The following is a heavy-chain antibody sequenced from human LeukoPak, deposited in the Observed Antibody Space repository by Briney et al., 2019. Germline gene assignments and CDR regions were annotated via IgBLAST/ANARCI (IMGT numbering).Heavy chain of an antibody. Sequence: PGGSLRLSCAASGFTFSTYGMHWVRQAPGKGLGWVAFIRFDGTNKYYADSVKGRFAISRDSSKNTLYLQMNSLRAEDTAVYYCAKGYCSGSCYNGLDYWGQGTQVTVSS. V-gene: IGHV3-30*02. CDR2: IRFDGTNK. CDR3: AKGYCSGSCYNGLDY. J-gene: IGHJ4*02. CDR1: GFTFSTYG. D-gene: IGHD2-15*01.